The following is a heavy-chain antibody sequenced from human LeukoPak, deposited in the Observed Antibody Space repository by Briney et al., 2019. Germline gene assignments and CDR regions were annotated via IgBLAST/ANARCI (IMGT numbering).Heavy chain of an antibody. J-gene: IGHJ6*03. CDR2: INHSGST. CDR1: GGSFSGYY. Sequence: SETLSLTCAVYGGSFSGYYWSWIRQPPGKGLEWIGEINHSGSTNYNPSLKSRVTISVDTSKNQFSLKLSSVTAADTAVYYCARLHGSGKDYYYYYMDVWGKGTTVTISS. D-gene: IGHD3-10*01. CDR3: ARLHGSGKDYYYYYMDV. V-gene: IGHV4-34*01.